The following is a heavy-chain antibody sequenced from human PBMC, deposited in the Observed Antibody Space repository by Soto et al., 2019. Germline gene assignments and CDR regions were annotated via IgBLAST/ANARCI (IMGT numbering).Heavy chain of an antibody. Sequence: TLSLTCAVYGGSFSGYYWSWIRQPPGKGLEWIGEINHSGSTNYNPSLKSRVTISVDTSKNQFSLKLSSVTAADTAVYYCASVGYCSSTSCFPPHSWGQGTLVTVSS. D-gene: IGHD2-2*01. V-gene: IGHV4-34*01. CDR3: ASVGYCSSTSCFPPHS. CDR1: GGSFSGYY. J-gene: IGHJ4*02. CDR2: INHSGST.